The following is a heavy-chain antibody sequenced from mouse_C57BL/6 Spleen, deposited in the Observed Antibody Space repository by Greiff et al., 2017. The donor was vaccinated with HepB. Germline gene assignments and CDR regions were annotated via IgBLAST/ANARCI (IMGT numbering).Heavy chain of an antibody. CDR2: INYDGSST. CDR1: GFTFSDYY. Sequence: EVNLVESEGGLVQPGSSMKLSCTASGFTFSDYYMAWVRQVPEKGLEWVANINYDGSSTYYLDSLKSRFIISRDNAKNILYLQMSSLKSEDTATYYCARDGGYAMGCWGKGTSVTVSS. J-gene: IGHJ4*01. V-gene: IGHV5-16*01. CDR3: ARDGGYAMGC.